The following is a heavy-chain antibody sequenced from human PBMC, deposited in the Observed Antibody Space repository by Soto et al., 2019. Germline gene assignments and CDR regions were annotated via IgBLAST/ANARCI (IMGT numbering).Heavy chain of an antibody. J-gene: IGHJ4*01. CDR1: GYTFTSYT. D-gene: IGHD3-10*01. CDR2: INTGNGNT. Sequence: ASVKVSCKASGYTFTSYTLHWVRQAPGQRLEWMGWINTGNGNTKYSQKFQGRVTITRDTSASTAYMELSSLRSEDTAVYYCARGDTMVRGVITDYFDYWG. CDR3: ARGDTMVRGVITDYFDY. V-gene: IGHV1-3*04.